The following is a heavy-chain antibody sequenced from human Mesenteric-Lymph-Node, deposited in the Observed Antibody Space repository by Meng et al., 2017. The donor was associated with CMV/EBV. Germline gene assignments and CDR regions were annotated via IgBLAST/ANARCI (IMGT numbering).Heavy chain of an antibody. CDR1: GFTFSSYG. Sequence: GGSLRLSCAASGFTFSSYGMHWVRQAPGQGLEWVAFIRYDGGNKYFRDSVKGRFTISRDNSKNTLYLQMNSLRDEDTAVYYCAKEGRERIDANYDFWSGYLKGVGWYFDLWGRGTLVTVSS. J-gene: IGHJ2*01. D-gene: IGHD3-3*01. V-gene: IGHV3-30*02. CDR3: AKEGRERIDANYDFWSGYLKGVGWYFDL. CDR2: IRYDGGNK.